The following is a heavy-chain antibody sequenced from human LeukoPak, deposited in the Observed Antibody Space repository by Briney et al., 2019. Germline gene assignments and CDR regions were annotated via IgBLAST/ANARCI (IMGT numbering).Heavy chain of an antibody. V-gene: IGHV3-48*03. CDR3: ARVMPHTYMTDY. CDR2: ISSSGSTI. D-gene: IGHD2-2*01. CDR1: GFTFSSYE. J-gene: IGHJ4*02. Sequence: PGGSLRLSCAASGFTFSSYEMNWVRQAPGKGLEWVSYISSSGSTIYYADSVKGRFTISRDNAKNSLYLQMNSLRAEDTAVYYCARVMPHTYMTDYWGQGTLVTVSS.